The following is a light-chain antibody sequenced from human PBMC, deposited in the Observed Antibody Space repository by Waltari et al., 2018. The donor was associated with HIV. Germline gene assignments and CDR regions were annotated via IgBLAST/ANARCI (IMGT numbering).Light chain of an antibody. CDR1: QSLSRS. CDR3: QQYYDWPPYT. CDR2: DAS. Sequence: EIVITQSPATLSVPPGQSATLSCRASQSLSRSLAWYQHKPGQAPRLLIYDASTRATGVPARFSGSGSGTDYTLSISGLQAEDFAVYYCQQYYDWPPYTFGQGTTLEIK. J-gene: IGKJ2*01. V-gene: IGKV3-15*01.